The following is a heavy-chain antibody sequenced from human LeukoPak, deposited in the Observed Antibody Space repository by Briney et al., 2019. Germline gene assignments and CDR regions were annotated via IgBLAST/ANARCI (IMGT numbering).Heavy chain of an antibody. J-gene: IGHJ4*02. V-gene: IGHV3-23*01. Sequence: GGSLRLSCTASGFTFSSHAMSWVRQAPGKGLEWVSGISTGGGTTYYADSVKGRFTISRDNSKNTLYLQMNNLTAEDTAVYYCAKDWAYGDYPLNYWGQGTLVTVSS. D-gene: IGHD4-17*01. CDR1: GFTFSSHA. CDR2: ISTGGGTT. CDR3: AKDWAYGDYPLNY.